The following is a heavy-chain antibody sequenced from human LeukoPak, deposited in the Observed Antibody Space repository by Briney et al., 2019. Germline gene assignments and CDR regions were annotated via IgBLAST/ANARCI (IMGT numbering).Heavy chain of an antibody. CDR1: GGSISSYY. Sequence: SETLSLTCTVSGGSISSYYWSWIRQPPGKGLEWIGYIYYSGSTNYNPSLESRVTISVDTSKNQFSLKLSSVTAADTAVYYCARERYSSGWYSYGMDVWGQGTTVTVSS. V-gene: IGHV4-59*01. CDR2: IYYSGST. CDR3: ARERYSSGWYSYGMDV. J-gene: IGHJ6*02. D-gene: IGHD6-19*01.